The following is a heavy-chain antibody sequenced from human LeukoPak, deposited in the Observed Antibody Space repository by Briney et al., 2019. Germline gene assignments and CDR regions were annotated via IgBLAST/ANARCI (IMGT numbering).Heavy chain of an antibody. J-gene: IGHJ4*02. V-gene: IGHV3-23*01. CDR3: AKDVGRCSSTSCSLDY. CDR1: GFTFSNYA. D-gene: IGHD2-2*01. Sequence: PGGSLRLSCAASGFTFSNYAMSWVRQAPGKGLEWVSDISGSGNWTYYADSVKGRFTISRDNSKNTLYLQMNSLRAEDTAVYYCAKDVGRCSSTSCSLDYWGQGTLVTVSS. CDR2: ISGSGNWT.